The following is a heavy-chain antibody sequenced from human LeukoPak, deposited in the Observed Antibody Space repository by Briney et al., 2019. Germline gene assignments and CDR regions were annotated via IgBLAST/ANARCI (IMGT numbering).Heavy chain of an antibody. D-gene: IGHD3-10*01. Sequence: ASVKVSCKASGYTFTGYYMHWVRQAPGQGLEWMGWINPNSGGTNYAQKFQGWVTMARDTSISTAYMELSRLRSDDTAVYYCARGSITMVRGVISPNWFDPWGQGTLVTVSS. CDR1: GYTFTGYY. CDR2: INPNSGGT. V-gene: IGHV1-2*04. CDR3: ARGSITMVRGVISPNWFDP. J-gene: IGHJ5*02.